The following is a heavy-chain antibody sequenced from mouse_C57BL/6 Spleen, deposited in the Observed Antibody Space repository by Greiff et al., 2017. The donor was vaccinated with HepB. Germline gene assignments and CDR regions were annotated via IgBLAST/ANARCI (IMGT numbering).Heavy chain of an antibody. J-gene: IGHJ1*03. CDR1: GYTFTDYE. CDR2: IDPETGGT. CDR3: TNYGNFFYWYFDV. D-gene: IGHD2-1*01. Sequence: VQLQQSGAELVRPGASVTLSCKASGYTFTDYEMHWVKQTPMHGLEWIGAIDPETGGTAYNQKFKGKAILTADKSSSTAYMELRSLTSEDSAVYYCTNYGNFFYWYFDVWGTGTTVTVSS. V-gene: IGHV1-15*01.